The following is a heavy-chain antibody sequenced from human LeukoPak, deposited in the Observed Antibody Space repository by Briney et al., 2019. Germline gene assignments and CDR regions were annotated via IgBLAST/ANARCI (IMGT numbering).Heavy chain of an antibody. D-gene: IGHD1-1*01. CDR1: GFTFSSYA. J-gene: IGHJ5*02. Sequence: GGSLRLSCAASGFTFSSYAMSWVRQAPGKGLEWVSAISGSGGSTYYADSVKGRFTISGDNSKNTLYLQMNSLRAEDTAVYYCAKDAGRTGTTDWFDPWGQGTLVTVSS. CDR2: ISGSGGST. CDR3: AKDAGRTGTTDWFDP. V-gene: IGHV3-23*01.